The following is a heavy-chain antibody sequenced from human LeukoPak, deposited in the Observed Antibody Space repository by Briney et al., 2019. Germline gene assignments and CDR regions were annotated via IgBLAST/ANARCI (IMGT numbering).Heavy chain of an antibody. J-gene: IGHJ6*04. Sequence: ASVKVSCKASGYTFTSYAMHWVRQAPGQRLEWMGWINAGNGNTKYPQKFQGRVTITRDTSASTAYMELSSLRSEDTAVYYCARVITMVRGHGMDVWGKGTTVTVSS. CDR2: INAGNGNT. V-gene: IGHV1-3*01. CDR3: ARVITMVRGHGMDV. CDR1: GYTFTSYA. D-gene: IGHD3-10*01.